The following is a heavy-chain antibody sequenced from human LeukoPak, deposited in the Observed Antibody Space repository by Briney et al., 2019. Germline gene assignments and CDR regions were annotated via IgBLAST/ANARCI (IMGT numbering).Heavy chain of an antibody. CDR1: GGSISSGGYS. V-gene: IGHV4-30-2*01. CDR2: SYHSGST. D-gene: IGHD4-23*01. CDR3: AGGGDKIDY. Sequence: SQTLSLTCAVSGGSISSGGYSWSWIRQPPGEGLEWIGYSYHSGSTYYNPSLKSRVTISVDRSKNQFSLKLSSVTAADTAVYYCAGGGDKIDYWGQGTLVTVSS. J-gene: IGHJ4*02.